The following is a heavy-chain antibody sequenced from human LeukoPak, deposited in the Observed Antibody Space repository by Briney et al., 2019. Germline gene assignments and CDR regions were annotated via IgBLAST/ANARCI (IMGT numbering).Heavy chain of an antibody. D-gene: IGHD3-22*01. CDR3: ARAPLGNYYDSSGYYYDQFDY. CDR2: ISSSSSYI. J-gene: IGHJ4*02. CDR1: GFTFSSYS. Sequence: PGGSLRLSCAASGFTFSSYSMNWVREAPGKGLEWVSSISSSSSYIYYADSVKGRFTISRDNAKNSLYLQMNSLRAEDTAVYCCARAPLGNYYDSSGYYYDQFDYWGQGTLVTVSS. V-gene: IGHV3-21*01.